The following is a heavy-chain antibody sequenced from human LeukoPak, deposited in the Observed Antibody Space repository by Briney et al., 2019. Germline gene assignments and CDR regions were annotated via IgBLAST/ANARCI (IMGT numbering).Heavy chain of an antibody. D-gene: IGHD6-6*01. Sequence: GGSLRLSCAASGFTFNKAWMSWVRLAPGKGLEWVSAISGSGGSTYYADSVKGRFTISRDNSKNTLYLQMNSLRAEDTAVYYCARDIGAAARLPDYWGQGTLVTVSS. CDR3: ARDIGAAARLPDY. V-gene: IGHV3-23*01. CDR2: ISGSGGST. J-gene: IGHJ4*02. CDR1: GFTFNKAW.